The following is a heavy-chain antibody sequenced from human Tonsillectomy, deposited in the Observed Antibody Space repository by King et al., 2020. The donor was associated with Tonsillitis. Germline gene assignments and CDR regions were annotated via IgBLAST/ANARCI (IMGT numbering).Heavy chain of an antibody. V-gene: IGHV5-51*01. D-gene: IGHD6-13*01. Sequence: QLVQSGAEVKKPGESLKISCKGSGYSFTSYWIGWVRQVPGKGLEWVGVIYSGGSDNRYSPSFQGQVTIPTDKATNPAYLQGNSLKASDTAMYFCARRLAAADFHYWGQGTLVTVSS. J-gene: IGHJ4*02. CDR3: ARRLAAADFHY. CDR1: GYSFTSYW. CDR2: IYSGGSDN.